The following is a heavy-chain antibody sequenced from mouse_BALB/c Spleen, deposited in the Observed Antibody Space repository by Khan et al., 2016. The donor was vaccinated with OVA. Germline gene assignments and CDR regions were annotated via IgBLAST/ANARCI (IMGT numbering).Heavy chain of an antibody. CDR3: ARENYYGRTCYAMDY. V-gene: IGHV1S41*01. CDR1: GYTFTSYW. Sequence: DLVKPGASVKLSCKASGYTFTSYWINWIKQRPGQGLEWIGRIAPGSGSAYYNEMFKDKATLTVDTSSSTAYIQLSSLSSEDSAVYFGARENYYGRTCYAMDYWGQGTSGTVSS. J-gene: IGHJ4*01. CDR2: IAPGSGSA. D-gene: IGHD1-1*01.